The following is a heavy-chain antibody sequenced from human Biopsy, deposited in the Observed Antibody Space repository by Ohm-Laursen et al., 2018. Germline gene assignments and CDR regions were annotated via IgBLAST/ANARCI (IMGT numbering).Heavy chain of an antibody. V-gene: IGHV4-59*07. D-gene: IGHD1-26*01. J-gene: IGHJ3*02. CDR1: GGSMTGYE. CDR3: ARVEAGTYDALDI. Sequence: SDTLSLTCSVPGGSMTGYEWSWIRLAPGKGLEWIGYIYYSGGTKYNPSLASRVTFSVDMSKSQFSLKLYSVTAADAAVYYRARVEAGTYDALDIWGQGTLVAVSA. CDR2: IYYSGGT.